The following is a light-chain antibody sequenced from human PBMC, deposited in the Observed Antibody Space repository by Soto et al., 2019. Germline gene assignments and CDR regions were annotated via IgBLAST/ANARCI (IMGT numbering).Light chain of an antibody. CDR1: SGHSSYA. J-gene: IGLJ2*01. V-gene: IGLV4-69*01. CDR2: LNSDGSH. CDR3: QTWGTGIHGV. Sequence: QLVLTQSPSASASLGASVKLTCILSSGHSSYAIAWHQQQPEKGPRYLMKLNSDGSHSKGDGIPDRFSGSSSGAERYLSISSLQSEDEADYYCQTWGTGIHGVFGGGTKLTVL.